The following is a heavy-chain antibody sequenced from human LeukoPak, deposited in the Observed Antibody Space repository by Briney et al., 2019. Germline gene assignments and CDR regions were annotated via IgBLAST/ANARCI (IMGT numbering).Heavy chain of an antibody. Sequence: SETLSLTCTVSGGSISSYYWSWTRQPPGKGLEWIGYIYYSGSTNYNPSLKSRVTISVDTSKNQFSLKLSSVTAADTAVYYCARTPIVATTFAFDYWGQGTLVTVSS. J-gene: IGHJ4*02. D-gene: IGHD5-12*01. CDR2: IYYSGST. CDR1: GGSISSYY. CDR3: ARTPIVATTFAFDY. V-gene: IGHV4-59*01.